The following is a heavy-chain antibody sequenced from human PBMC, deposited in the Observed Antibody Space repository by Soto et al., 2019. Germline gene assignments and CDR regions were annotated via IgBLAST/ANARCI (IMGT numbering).Heavy chain of an antibody. CDR1: GGSISSGGYS. J-gene: IGHJ5*02. D-gene: IGHD6-6*01. Sequence: SETLSRTCAVSGGSISSGGYSWSWIRQPPWKCLEWIGYIYHSGSTYYNPSLKSRVTISVDRSKNQFSLKLSSVTAADTALYYFARGASIAAPGDWYNPWGQGTLVTVSS. V-gene: IGHV4-30-2*01. CDR2: IYHSGST. CDR3: ARGASIAAPGDWYNP.